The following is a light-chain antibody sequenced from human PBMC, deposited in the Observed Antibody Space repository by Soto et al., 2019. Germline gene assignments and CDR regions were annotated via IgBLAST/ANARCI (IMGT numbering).Light chain of an antibody. CDR1: QSVSSSY. Sequence: EIVLTQSPGTLSLSPGERATLSCRASQSVSSSYLAWYQQKPGQAPRLLIYGASSRATGIPDRFSGSGSGTDLPLTISRLEPEDFAVYYFQQYGSSPPVTFGPGTKVDIK. CDR3: QQYGSSPPVT. CDR2: GAS. V-gene: IGKV3-20*01. J-gene: IGKJ3*01.